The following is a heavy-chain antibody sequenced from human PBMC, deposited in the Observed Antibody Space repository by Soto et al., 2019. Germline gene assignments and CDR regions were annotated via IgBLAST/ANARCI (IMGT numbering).Heavy chain of an antibody. D-gene: IGHD6-19*01. CDR1: GYTFTSYL. V-gene: IGHV1-8*02. CDR3: ARWGSSGWRNDFDY. J-gene: IGHJ4*02. Sequence: APVKVSCKASGYTFTSYLISWLRQATGQGLEWMGWMNPNSGNTGYAQKFQGRVTMTRNTSISTAYMELSSLRSEDTAVYYCARWGSSGWRNDFDYWGQGTLVTVSS. CDR2: MNPNSGNT.